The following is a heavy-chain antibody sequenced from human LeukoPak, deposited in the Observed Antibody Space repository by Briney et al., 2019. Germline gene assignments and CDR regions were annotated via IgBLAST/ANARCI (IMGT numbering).Heavy chain of an antibody. V-gene: IGHV1-18*04. D-gene: IGHD1-1*01. J-gene: IGHJ4*02. CDR1: GYTFISCG. CDR2: ISAYNGHT. Sequence: ASVKVSCKASGYTFISCGISWVRQAPGQGLEWMGWISAYNGHTNYAQKLQGRVTMTTDTSTSTAYMELRSLRSDDTAVYYCAREVRRAGRSEKSDYWGQGTLVTVSS. CDR3: AREVRRAGRSEKSDY.